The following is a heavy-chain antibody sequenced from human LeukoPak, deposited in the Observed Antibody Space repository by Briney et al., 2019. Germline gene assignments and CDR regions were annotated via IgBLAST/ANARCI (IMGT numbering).Heavy chain of an antibody. CDR3: ARVAYSSSWYIDY. Sequence: QPGASLRLSCAASGFTFSSYAMIWVRQAPGKGLEWVSYISSSGSTIYYADSVKGRFTISRDNAKNSLYLQMNSLRAEDTAVYYCARVAYSSSWYIDYWGQGTLVTVSS. D-gene: IGHD6-13*01. CDR1: GFTFSSYA. CDR2: ISSSGSTI. V-gene: IGHV3-48*03. J-gene: IGHJ4*02.